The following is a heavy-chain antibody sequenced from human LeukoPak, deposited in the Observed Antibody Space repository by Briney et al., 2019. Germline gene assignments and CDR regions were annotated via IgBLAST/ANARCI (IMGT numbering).Heavy chain of an antibody. CDR2: INPNRGGT. CDR1: GYTFTGHY. J-gene: IGHJ4*02. Sequence: ASVKVSCKASGYTFTGHYMHWVRQAPGQGLEWMGWINPNRGGTNFAQKFQGRVTMTRDTSISTAYMELSRLRSDDTAVYYCAREFRTAAANYWGQGTLVTVSS. D-gene: IGHD6-13*01. CDR3: AREFRTAAANY. V-gene: IGHV1-2*02.